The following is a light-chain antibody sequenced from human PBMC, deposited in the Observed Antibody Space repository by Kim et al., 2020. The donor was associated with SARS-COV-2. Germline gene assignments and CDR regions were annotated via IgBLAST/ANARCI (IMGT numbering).Light chain of an antibody. J-gene: IGLJ3*02. CDR1: ALPKKY. CDR2: EDS. V-gene: IGLV3-10*01. CDR3: YSTDSSGNRWV. Sequence: SYELTQPPSVSVSPGQTARITCSGDALPKKYAYWYQQKSGQAPVLVIYEDSKRPSWIPERFSGSSSGTMATLTISGAQVEDEADYYCYSTDSSGNRWVFGGGTQLTVL.